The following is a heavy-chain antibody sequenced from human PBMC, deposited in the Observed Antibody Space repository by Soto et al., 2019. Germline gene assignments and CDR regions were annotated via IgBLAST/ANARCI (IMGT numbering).Heavy chain of an antibody. Sequence: ASVKVSCKXSGYTFTGYAMHWVRQAPGQRLEWMGWINAGNGNTKYSQKFQGRVTITRDTSASTAYMELSSLRSEDTAVYYCARVEAGHYYYGMDVWGQGTTVTVSS. CDR3: ARVEAGHYYYGMDV. V-gene: IGHV1-3*01. J-gene: IGHJ6*02. CDR1: GYTFTGYA. D-gene: IGHD6-19*01. CDR2: INAGNGNT.